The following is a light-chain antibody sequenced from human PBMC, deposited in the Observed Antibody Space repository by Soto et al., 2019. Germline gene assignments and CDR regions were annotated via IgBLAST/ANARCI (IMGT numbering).Light chain of an antibody. V-gene: IGKV3-20*01. CDR3: QQRKT. Sequence: EIVLTQSPGTLSLSPGERATLSCRASQSISSSYLAWYQQRPGQAPRLLIYGASSSTTGTPDRFSGSGSGTDFTLTISRLEPEDFAVYYCQQRKTFGQGTNLEIK. CDR1: QSISSSY. J-gene: IGKJ2*01. CDR2: GAS.